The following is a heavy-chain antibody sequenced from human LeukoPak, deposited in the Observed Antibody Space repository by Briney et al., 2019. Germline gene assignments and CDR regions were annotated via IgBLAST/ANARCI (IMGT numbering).Heavy chain of an antibody. CDR1: GGSISSSSYY. J-gene: IGHJ4*02. V-gene: IGHV4-39*01. D-gene: IGHD6-6*01. CDR2: IYYSGST. CDR3: GLTYSSSSEFDY. Sequence: VKPSETLSLTCTVSGGSISSSSYYWGWIRQPPGKGLEWIGSIYYSGSTYYNPSLKSRVTISVDTSKNQFSLKLSSVTATDTAVYYCGLTYSSSSEFDYWGQGTLVTVSS.